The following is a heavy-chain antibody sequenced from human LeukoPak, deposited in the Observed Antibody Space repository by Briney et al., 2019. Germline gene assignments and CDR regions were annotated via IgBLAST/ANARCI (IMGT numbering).Heavy chain of an antibody. CDR2: IYYSGST. CDR3: ARPSLDYGGIDAFDF. CDR1: GGSISSYY. V-gene: IGHV4-59*08. J-gene: IGHJ3*01. Sequence: PSETLSLTCTVSGGSISSYYWSWIRQPPGKGLEWIGFIYYSGSTNHNPSLKSRVTISVDTSKNQFSLKLSSVTAADTAVYYCARPSLDYGGIDAFDFWGQGTLVTVS. D-gene: IGHD4-23*01.